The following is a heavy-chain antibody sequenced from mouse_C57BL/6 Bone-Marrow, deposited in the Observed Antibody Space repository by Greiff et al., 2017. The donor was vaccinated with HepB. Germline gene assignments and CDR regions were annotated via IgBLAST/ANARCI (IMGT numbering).Heavy chain of an antibody. D-gene: IGHD2-4*01. CDR1: GYTFTEYT. CDR3: ARHEGGIYYDYTWFAY. V-gene: IGHV1-62-2*01. CDR2: FYPGSGSI. Sequence: QVQLQQSGAELVKPGASVKLSCKASGYTFTEYTIHWVKQRSGQGLEWIGCFYPGSGSIKNKEKFKDKATLTAAKSSSTIYMELSRVTSEDSEVYFCARHEGGIYYDYTWFAYWGQGTLVTVSA. J-gene: IGHJ3*01.